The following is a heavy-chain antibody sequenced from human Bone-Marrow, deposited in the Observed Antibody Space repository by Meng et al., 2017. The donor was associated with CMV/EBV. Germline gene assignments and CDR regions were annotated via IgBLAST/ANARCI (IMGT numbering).Heavy chain of an antibody. V-gene: IGHV3-30*04. CDR2: ISYDGSNK. CDR1: GFTFSSYA. J-gene: IGHJ4*02. D-gene: IGHD2-15*01. CDR3: ARGELFCSGGSCYQHTDH. Sequence: GESLKISCAASGFTFSSYAMHWVRQAPGKGLEWVAVISYDGSNKYYADSVKGRFTISRDNSNSTLYLQMNSLSAEDTAVYYCARGELFCSGGSCYQHTDHWGQGTLVTVSS.